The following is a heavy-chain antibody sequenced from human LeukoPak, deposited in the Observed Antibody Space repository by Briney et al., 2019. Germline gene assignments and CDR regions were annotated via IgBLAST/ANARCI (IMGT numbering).Heavy chain of an antibody. CDR1: GFTFSSYE. Sequence: GGSLRLSCAASGFTFSSYEMNWVRQAPGKGLEWVSYISSSGSTIYYADSVKGRFTISRDNAKNSLYLQMNSLRAEDTSIYYCARRGPYFDYWGQGILVTVSS. J-gene: IGHJ4*02. CDR3: ARRGPYFDY. V-gene: IGHV3-48*03. D-gene: IGHD3-10*01. CDR2: ISSSGSTI.